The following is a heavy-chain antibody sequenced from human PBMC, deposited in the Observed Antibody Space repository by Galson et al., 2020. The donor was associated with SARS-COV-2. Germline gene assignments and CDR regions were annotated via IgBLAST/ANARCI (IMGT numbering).Heavy chain of an antibody. V-gene: IGHV5-51*01. CDR3: ARWTSVAGIKDYDY. CDR1: GYNFLNFW. CDR2: IYPADSDI. D-gene: IGHD6-19*01. Sequence: GESLKISCTASGYNFLNFWIGWVRQMPGKGLEWVGIIYPADSDIRYSPSFQGQVTISADTSISTAYLQWSSLKASDSAIYYCARWTSVAGIKDYDYWGQGTLVTVPS. J-gene: IGHJ4*02.